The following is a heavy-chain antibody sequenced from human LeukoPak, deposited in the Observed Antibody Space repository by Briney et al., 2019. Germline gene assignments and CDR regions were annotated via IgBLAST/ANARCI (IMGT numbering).Heavy chain of an antibody. CDR3: ANSGANFWSALSFNAFDI. V-gene: IGHV3-7*03. D-gene: IGHD3-3*01. Sequence: GGSLRLSCAASGFTFSSYWMSWVRQAPRKGLEWVANIKQDGSEKYYVDSVKGRFTISRDNSKNTLYLQMNSLRAEDTAVYYCANSGANFWSALSFNAFDIWGQGTMVTVSS. CDR2: IKQDGSEK. CDR1: GFTFSSYW. J-gene: IGHJ3*02.